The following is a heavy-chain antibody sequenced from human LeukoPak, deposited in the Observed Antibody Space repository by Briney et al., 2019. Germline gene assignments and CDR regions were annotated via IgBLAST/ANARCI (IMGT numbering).Heavy chain of an antibody. Sequence: GGSLRLSCAASGFTLSSYAMRWVRQAPGKGLEWVSAISGSGGSTYYADSVRGRFTISRDNSKNTLYLQMNSLRGEYTAVYYCAKDRPNFYETSGSYYKIKGDFWGQGSLVTVSS. CDR1: GFTLSSYA. D-gene: IGHD3-10*01. CDR3: AKDRPNFYETSGSYYKIKGDF. J-gene: IGHJ4*02. CDR2: ISGSGGST. V-gene: IGHV3-23*01.